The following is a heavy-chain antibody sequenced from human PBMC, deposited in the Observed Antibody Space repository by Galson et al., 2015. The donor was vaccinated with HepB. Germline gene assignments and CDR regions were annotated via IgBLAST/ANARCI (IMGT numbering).Heavy chain of an antibody. J-gene: IGHJ6*02. V-gene: IGHV3-74*01. CDR3: ARDMGFWSGNALKYYCMDV. D-gene: IGHD3-3*01. Sequence: SLRLSCAASGFSFSSYWMHWVRQAPGKGLVWVSRSNSDGSSINYADSVKGRFTISRDNAKNTLYLQMNSLRAEDTAVYYCARDMGFWSGNALKYYCMDVWGQGTTVTVSS. CDR1: GFSFSSYW. CDR2: SNSDGSSI.